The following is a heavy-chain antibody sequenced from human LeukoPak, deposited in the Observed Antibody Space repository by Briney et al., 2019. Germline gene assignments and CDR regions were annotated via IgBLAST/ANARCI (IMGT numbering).Heavy chain of an antibody. CDR1: GFTFSSHG. V-gene: IGHV3-23*01. J-gene: IGHJ4*02. CDR3: ARVTAVAGTSVGVDA. Sequence: GGSLRLSCAASGFTFSSHGMNWVRQAPGKGLEWVSGISPNGVITYYADSVKGRFTISRDNSKGTVYLQMNSLRAEDTAVYYCARVTAVAGTSVGVDAWGQGILVTVS. CDR2: ISPNGVIT. D-gene: IGHD6-19*01.